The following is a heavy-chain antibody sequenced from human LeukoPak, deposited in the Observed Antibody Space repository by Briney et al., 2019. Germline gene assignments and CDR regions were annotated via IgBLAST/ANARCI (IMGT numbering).Heavy chain of an antibody. J-gene: IGHJ4*02. Sequence: PGGSLRLSCAASGFTFSDYYMNWIRLAPGKGLEWIGEINHSGSTNYNPSLKSRVTISVDTSKNQFSLKLSSVTAADTAVYYCARTYYDSSGGIDYWGQGTLVTVSS. CDR1: GFTFSDYY. V-gene: IGHV4-34*01. D-gene: IGHD3-22*01. CDR2: INHSGST. CDR3: ARTYYDSSGGIDY.